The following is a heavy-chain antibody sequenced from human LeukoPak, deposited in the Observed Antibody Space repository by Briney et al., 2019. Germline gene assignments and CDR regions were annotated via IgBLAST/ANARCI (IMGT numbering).Heavy chain of an antibody. CDR1: GGSISSYY. V-gene: IGHV4-4*07. D-gene: IGHD3-22*01. J-gene: IGHJ6*02. CDR2: IYTSGST. CDR3: ARDYYDTSGEGMDV. Sequence: SETLSLTCTVSGGSISSYYWSWIRQPAGKGLEWIGRIYTSGSTNYNPSLKSRVTMSVDTSKNQFSLKLSSVTAADTAVYYRARDYYDTSGEGMDVWGQGTTVTVSS.